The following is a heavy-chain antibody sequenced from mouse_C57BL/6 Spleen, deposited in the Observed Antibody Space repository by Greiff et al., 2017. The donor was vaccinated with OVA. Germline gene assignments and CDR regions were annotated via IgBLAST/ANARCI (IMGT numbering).Heavy chain of an antibody. J-gene: IGHJ4*01. V-gene: IGHV1-42*01. Sequence: VQLQQSGPELVKPGASVKISSKASGYSFTGYYMNWVKQSPEKSLEWIGEINPSTGGTTYNQKFKAKATLTVDKSSSTAYMQLKSLTSEDSAVYYCARDYAMDYWGQGTSVTVSS. CDR3: ARDYAMDY. CDR2: INPSTGGT. CDR1: GYSFTGYY.